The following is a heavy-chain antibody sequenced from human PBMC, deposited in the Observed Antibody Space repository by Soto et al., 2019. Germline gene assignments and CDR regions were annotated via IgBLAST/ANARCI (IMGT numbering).Heavy chain of an antibody. CDR2: ISSSSSYI. CDR1: GFTFSSYS. Sequence: GGSLRLSCAASGFTFSSYSMNWVRQAPGKGLDWVSSISSSSSYIYYADSVKGRFTISRDNAKSSLYLQMNSLRAEDTALYYCAKDWDYDSSGDFDYWGQGTLVTVSS. CDR3: AKDWDYDSSGDFDY. J-gene: IGHJ4*02. V-gene: IGHV3-21*04. D-gene: IGHD3-22*01.